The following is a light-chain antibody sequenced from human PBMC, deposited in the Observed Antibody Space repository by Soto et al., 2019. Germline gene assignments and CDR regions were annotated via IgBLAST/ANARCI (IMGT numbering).Light chain of an antibody. Sequence: EIVFTQSPATLSLSPGEKTTLSCRASQNVSSYLAWYQQKPGQAPRLLIYDASNRATGIPARFSGSGSGTDFTLTISSLEPEDFAVYYCQQRSNWAITFGQGTRLEIK. CDR3: QQRSNWAIT. CDR1: QNVSSY. J-gene: IGKJ5*01. CDR2: DAS. V-gene: IGKV3-11*01.